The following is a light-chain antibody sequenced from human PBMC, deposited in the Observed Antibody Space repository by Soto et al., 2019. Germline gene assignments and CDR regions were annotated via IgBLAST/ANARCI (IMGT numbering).Light chain of an antibody. CDR1: NIGSES. J-gene: IGLJ1*01. CDR2: DDT. V-gene: IGLV3-21*02. Sequence: SYELTQLPSVSVAPGRTARVTCGGNNIGSESLHWYQQKPGQAPVLVAYDDTDRPSGIPERFSGSNSGNTAPLTISRVEAGDEADYYCQVWDSTSDHYVFGSATKITVL. CDR3: QVWDSTSDHYV.